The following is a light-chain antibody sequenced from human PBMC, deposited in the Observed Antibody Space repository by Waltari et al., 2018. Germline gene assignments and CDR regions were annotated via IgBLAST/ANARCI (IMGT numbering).Light chain of an antibody. CDR3: QQYNSYSYT. J-gene: IGKJ2*01. V-gene: IGKV1-5*03. CDR1: QSISSW. CDR2: KAS. Sequence: DIQMTQSPSTLSASVGDRVTIPCRASQSISSWLAWYQQKPGKAPKLLIYKASSLESGVPSRFSGSGSGTEFTLTISSLQPDDFATYYCQQYNSYSYTFGQATKLEIK.